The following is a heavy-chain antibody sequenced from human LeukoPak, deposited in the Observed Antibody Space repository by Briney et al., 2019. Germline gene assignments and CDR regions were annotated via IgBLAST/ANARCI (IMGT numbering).Heavy chain of an antibody. D-gene: IGHD6-13*01. J-gene: IGHJ2*01. CDR1: GDSISSGSYY. Sequence: SETLSLTCTVSGDSISSGSYYWGWIRQPPGKGLEWIGSLYYSGNTYYNPSLKSRVTIYVDTSKNQFSLKLSSVTAADTAVYYCARSGAAAGIRYFDLWGRGTLVTVSS. V-gene: IGHV4-39*01. CDR2: LYYSGNT. CDR3: ARSGAAAGIRYFDL.